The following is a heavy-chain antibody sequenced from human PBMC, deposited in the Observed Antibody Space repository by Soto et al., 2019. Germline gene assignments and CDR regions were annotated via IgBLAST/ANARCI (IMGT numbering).Heavy chain of an antibody. V-gene: IGHV3-30*18. CDR3: VKAGTIAGTGRFPCSFGI. J-gene: IGHJ3*02. D-gene: IGHD6-13*01. Sequence: PRGSLTLSCTASGFILHAYGLHWVRQAPGNGLEWVAVISFDGSSQYYEESVKGRFTISRDNSKNTLYLQMDSLRAEDTAVYFCVKAGTIAGTGRFPCSFGIWGRGTTVTV. CDR2: ISFDGSSQ. CDR1: GFILHAYG.